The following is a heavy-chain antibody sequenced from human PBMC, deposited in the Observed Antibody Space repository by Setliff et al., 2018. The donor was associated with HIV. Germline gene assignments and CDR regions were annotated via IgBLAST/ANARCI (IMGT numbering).Heavy chain of an antibody. CDR2: IYTSGDT. D-gene: IGHD4-17*01. Sequence: SETLSLTCTVSGGSISSYYWSWIRQPAGKGLEWIGRIYTSGDTNYNPTLKSRVTMSIDTSKNQFSLKLSSVTAAATAVYFCAGGSGDYVIRVDSWGQGNLVTVAS. V-gene: IGHV4-4*07. CDR3: AGGSGDYVIRVDS. J-gene: IGHJ5*02. CDR1: GGSISSYY.